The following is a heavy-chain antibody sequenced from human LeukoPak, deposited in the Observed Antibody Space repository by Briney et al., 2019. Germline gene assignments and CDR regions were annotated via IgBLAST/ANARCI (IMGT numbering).Heavy chain of an antibody. Sequence: SVKVSCKASGGTFSSYAISWVRQAPGQGLEWMGGIIPIFGTANYAQKFQGRVTITADESTSTAYMELSSLRSEDTAVYYCATRRGTPDNYYYYGMDVWGQGTTVTVSS. CDR2: IIPIFGTA. J-gene: IGHJ6*02. V-gene: IGHV1-69*13. D-gene: IGHD1-14*01. CDR3: ATRRGTPDNYYYYGMDV. CDR1: GGTFSSYA.